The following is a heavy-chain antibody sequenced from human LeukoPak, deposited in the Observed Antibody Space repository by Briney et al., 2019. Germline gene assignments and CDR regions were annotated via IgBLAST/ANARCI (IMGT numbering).Heavy chain of an antibody. J-gene: IGHJ1*01. D-gene: IGHD2-21*01. Sequence: ASVKVSCKASGYTFINYYMHWVRQAPGQGLEWMGIINPSGGSTSYAQKFQGRVTMTRDTSTSTVYMELSSLRSEDTAVYYCARDESTSILWWWGQGTLVAVSS. CDR2: INPSGGST. CDR1: GYTFINYY. CDR3: ARDESTSILWW. V-gene: IGHV1-46*01.